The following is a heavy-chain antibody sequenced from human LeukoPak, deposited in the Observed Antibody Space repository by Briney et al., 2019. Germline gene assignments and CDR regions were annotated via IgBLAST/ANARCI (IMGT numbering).Heavy chain of an antibody. CDR1: GGSISSYY. J-gene: IGHJ4*02. Sequence: KSSETLSLTCTVSGGSISSYYWSWIRQPPGKGLEWIGYIYYSGSTNYNPSLKSRVTISVDTSKNQFSLKLSSVTAADTAVYYCARDDLYYYGAQVNWGQGTLVTVSS. D-gene: IGHD3-10*01. CDR3: ARDDLYYYGAQVN. V-gene: IGHV4-59*01. CDR2: IYYSGST.